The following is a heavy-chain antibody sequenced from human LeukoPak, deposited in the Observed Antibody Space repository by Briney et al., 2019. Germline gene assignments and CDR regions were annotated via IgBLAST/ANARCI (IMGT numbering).Heavy chain of an antibody. CDR3: AKGGNSAPLDY. CDR1: GFTFSNSA. V-gene: IGHV3-23*01. D-gene: IGHD1-7*01. Sequence: PGGSLRLSCAASGFTFSNSAMNWVRQAPGKGLEWVSAISAGGSDTIYTDSVKDWFTISRDNSKNTLYLQMNSLRAEDTAVYYCAKGGNSAPLDYWGQGTLVTVSS. J-gene: IGHJ4*02. CDR2: ISAGGSDT.